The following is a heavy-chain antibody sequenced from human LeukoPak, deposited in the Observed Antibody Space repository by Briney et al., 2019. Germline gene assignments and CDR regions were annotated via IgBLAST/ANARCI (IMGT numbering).Heavy chain of an antibody. CDR1: GGSISSYY. V-gene: IGHV4-59*01. J-gene: IGHJ3*02. D-gene: IGHD5-18*01. CDR2: IYYSGST. Sequence: SETLSLTCTVSGGSISSYYWSWIRQPPGKGLEWIGYIYYSGSTNYNPSLKSRVTISVDTSKNQFSLKLSSVTGADTAVYYCARGGLVDTAMVTANGAFDIWGQETMVTVSS. CDR3: ARGGLVDTAMVTANGAFDI.